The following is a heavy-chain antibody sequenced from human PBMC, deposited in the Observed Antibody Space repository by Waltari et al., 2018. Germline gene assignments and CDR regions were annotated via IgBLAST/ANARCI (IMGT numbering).Heavy chain of an antibody. CDR3: ARKVTDTVTTRYYYYGMDV. CDR1: GYSISSGYY. CDR2: IYHSGST. Sequence: QVQLQESGPGLVTPSETLSLTCAVSGYSISSGYYWGWIRQPPGKGLEWLGSIYHSGSTYYNPSLKSRVTISVDTSKNQFSLKLSSVTAADTAVYYCARKVTDTVTTRYYYYGMDVWGQGTTVTVSS. D-gene: IGHD4-17*01. J-gene: IGHJ6*02. V-gene: IGHV4-38-2*01.